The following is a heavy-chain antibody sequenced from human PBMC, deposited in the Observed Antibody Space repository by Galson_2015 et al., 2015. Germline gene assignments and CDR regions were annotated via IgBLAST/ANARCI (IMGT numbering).Heavy chain of an antibody. D-gene: IGHD4-17*01. V-gene: IGHV4-61*01. J-gene: IGHJ4*02. CDR3: ASSTVTTFDY. CDR2: IYYSGSI. Sequence: SETLSLTCTVSGGSVSSGSYYWSWIRQPPGKGLEWIGYIYYSGSINYNPSLKSRVTISVDTSKNQFSLKLSSVTAADTAVYYCASSTVTTFDYWGQGTLVTVSS. CDR1: GGSVSSGSYY.